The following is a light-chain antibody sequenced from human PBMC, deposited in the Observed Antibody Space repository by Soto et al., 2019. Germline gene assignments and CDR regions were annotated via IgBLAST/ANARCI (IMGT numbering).Light chain of an antibody. CDR3: QHYDNSAALT. J-gene: IGKJ4*01. V-gene: IGKV3-20*01. Sequence: EIVLTQSPGTLSLSPGESATLFCRASQTVSSSCLAWYQQKPGQAPRLLIYGVSSRATGIPDRFSGSGSGTDFTLTISRLQPEDFAVYYCQHYDNSAALTFGGGTNLEIK. CDR2: GVS. CDR1: QTVSSSC.